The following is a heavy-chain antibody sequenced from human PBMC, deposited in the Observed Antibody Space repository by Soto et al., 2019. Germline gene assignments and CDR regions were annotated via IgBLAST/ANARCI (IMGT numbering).Heavy chain of an antibody. CDR1: GFTFSSSA. D-gene: IGHD2-21*02. V-gene: IGHV3-30-3*01. J-gene: IGHJ4*02. Sequence: QVQLVESGGGVVQPGRSLRLSCAASGFTFSSSAMHWVRQAPGKGLEWAAVISYDGINKYYADSVKGRFTISRDNSKNTLYLQMNRLRAEDTAVYYCARDIVDCLPDYWGPGNLVNVSS. CDR2: ISYDGINK. CDR3: ARDIVDCLPDY.